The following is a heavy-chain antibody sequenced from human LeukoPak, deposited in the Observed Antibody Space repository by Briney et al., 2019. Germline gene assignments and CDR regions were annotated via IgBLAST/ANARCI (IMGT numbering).Heavy chain of an antibody. J-gene: IGHJ4*02. D-gene: IGHD3-3*01. CDR1: GFTFSSYA. Sequence: EAGGSLRLSCVASGFTFSSYAMSWVRQTPGKGLEWVSGISNSGRNIYYTESVKGRFTISRHNSQNTLYLQMDSLKADDTALYYCAKDRAIFGIEYNDSWGQGTLVTVSS. CDR3: AKDRAIFGIEYNDS. CDR2: ISNSGRNI. V-gene: IGHV3-23*01.